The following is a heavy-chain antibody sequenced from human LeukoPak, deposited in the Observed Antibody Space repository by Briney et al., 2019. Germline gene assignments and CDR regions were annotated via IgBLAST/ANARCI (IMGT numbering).Heavy chain of an antibody. V-gene: IGHV3-9*01. D-gene: IGHD3-16*01. CDR1: GFTFDDYP. CDR3: VKGLVGDNYYLMDV. CDR2: ISWNRGSI. J-gene: IGHJ6*02. Sequence: GRSLRLSCAASGFTFDDYPMYWVRQAPGKGLEWVSGISWNRGSIGYADSVKGRFTISRDNAKNSLYLQMNNLRPEDTALYYCVKGLVGDNYYLMDVWGQGTTVTVSS.